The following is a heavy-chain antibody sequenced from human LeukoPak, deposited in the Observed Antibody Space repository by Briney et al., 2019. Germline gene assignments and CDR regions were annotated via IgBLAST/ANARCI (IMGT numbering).Heavy chain of an antibody. J-gene: IGHJ4*02. Sequence: GGSLRLSCAAYGFTFDEYGMSWVRQAPGKGLEWVSSINWDGGSTAYADSGQGRFTISRDDAKNSLHLQMKSLRAEDTALYYCARDSFSGSSLDYWGQGTLVTVSS. CDR3: ARDSFSGSSLDY. V-gene: IGHV3-20*04. CDR1: GFTFDEYG. D-gene: IGHD1-26*01. CDR2: INWDGGST.